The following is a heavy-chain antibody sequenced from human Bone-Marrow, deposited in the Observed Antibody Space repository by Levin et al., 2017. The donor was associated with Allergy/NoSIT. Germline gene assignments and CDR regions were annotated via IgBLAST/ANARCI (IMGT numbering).Heavy chain of an antibody. Sequence: KAGGSLRLSCAASGFTFSDYFMSWIRQAPGKGLEWVSYISDSGRYRNYADSVKGRFTISRDDAKNSLYLQMNSLRAEDTAVYYCARDWAYNVLSGDYNSQGYFDPWGQGTLVTVSS. V-gene: IGHV3-11*05. CDR2: ISDSGRYR. J-gene: IGHJ5*02. D-gene: IGHD3-9*01. CDR1: GFTFSDYF. CDR3: ARDWAYNVLSGDYNSQGYFDP.